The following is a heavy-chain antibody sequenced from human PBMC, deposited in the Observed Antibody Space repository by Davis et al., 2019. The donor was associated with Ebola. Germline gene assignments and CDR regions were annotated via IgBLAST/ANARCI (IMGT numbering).Heavy chain of an antibody. CDR2: IYYSGST. V-gene: IGHV4-39*07. J-gene: IGHJ4*02. Sequence: GSLRLSCTVSGGSISSSSYYWGWIRQPPGKGLEWIGSIYYSGSTNYNPSLKSRVTISVDTSKNQFSLKLSSVTAADTAVYYCARSLGYSYGYRYSHTAPPWGQGTLVTVSS. CDR3: ARSLGYSYGYRYSHTAPP. D-gene: IGHD5-18*01. CDR1: GGSISSSSYY.